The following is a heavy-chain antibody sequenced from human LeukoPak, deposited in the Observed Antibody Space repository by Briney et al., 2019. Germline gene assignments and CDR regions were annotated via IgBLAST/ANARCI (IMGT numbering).Heavy chain of an antibody. J-gene: IGHJ4*02. CDR2: ISYDGSNK. D-gene: IGHD3-22*01. CDR1: GFTFSSYA. CDR3: ARDLVDYYDSSGYYPPSY. Sequence: GGSLRLSCAASGFTFSSYAMHWVRQAPGKGLEWVAVISYDGSNKCYADSVKGRFTISRDNSKNTLYLQMNSLRAEDTAVYYCARDLVDYYDSSGYYPPSYWGQGTLVTVSS. V-gene: IGHV3-30-3*01.